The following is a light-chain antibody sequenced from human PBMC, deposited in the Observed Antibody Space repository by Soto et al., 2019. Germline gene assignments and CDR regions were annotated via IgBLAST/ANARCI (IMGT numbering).Light chain of an antibody. V-gene: IGKV3D-15*01. Sequence: EIVLTQSPGTLSLSPGERATLSCRASQSVSSSYLAWYTQKPGQAPRLLIYGASTRDTGIPARFSGSGAGTDCTLTISSLQSEDFEVDYCQQYNNWTRTFGQGTKVDI. CDR1: QSVSSSY. J-gene: IGKJ1*01. CDR2: GAS. CDR3: QQYNNWTRT.